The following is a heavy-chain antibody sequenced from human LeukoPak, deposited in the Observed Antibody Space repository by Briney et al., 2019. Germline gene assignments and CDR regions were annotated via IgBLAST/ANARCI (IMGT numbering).Heavy chain of an antibody. V-gene: IGHV1-69*05. J-gene: IGHJ6*03. CDR2: IIPTFGTP. CDR1: GGTFSSYG. D-gene: IGHD4-17*01. Sequence: SVKVSCKTSGGTFSSYGVNWVGQAPGQGLEWMGGIIPTFGTPNYAQNFQGRVTITTDESKNTAYMELSRLRSEDTAVYYCARGVLGDYADPSFSYWFSYMDVWGKGTTVTVSS. CDR3: ARGVLGDYADPSFSYWFSYMDV.